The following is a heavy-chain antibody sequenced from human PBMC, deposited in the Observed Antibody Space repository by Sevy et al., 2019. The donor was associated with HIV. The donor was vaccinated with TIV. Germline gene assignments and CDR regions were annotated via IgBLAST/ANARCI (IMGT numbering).Heavy chain of an antibody. V-gene: IGHV3-7*03. CDR2: IKRDGSEK. CDR1: GFTFSNYW. J-gene: IGHJ6*02. CDR3: ARDCNSASCLWGLDV. Sequence: GGSLRLSCAASGFTFSNYWMTWVRQAPGKGLEGVATIKRDGSEKYYVDSVKGRFTISRDNAKNSLYLQMNSLRAEDTALYYCARDCNSASCLWGLDVWGQGTTVTVSS. D-gene: IGHD2-2*01.